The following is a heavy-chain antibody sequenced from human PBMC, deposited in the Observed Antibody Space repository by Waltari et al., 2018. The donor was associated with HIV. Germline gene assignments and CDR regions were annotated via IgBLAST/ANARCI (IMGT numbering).Heavy chain of an antibody. V-gene: IGHV3-74*01. CDR1: GFTLRSYW. CDR3: ASLYNYVWGSPPPFDY. CDR2: MNSDGSST. J-gene: IGHJ4*02. Sequence: EVQLVESGGGLVQPGGSLRRSCAASGFTLRSYWMPSVRQAPGKGRVGVSRMNSDGSSTNDADSGKGLFTISRDNAKNTVYLQMNSLRAEDTALYYCASLYNYVWGSPPPFDYWGQGTLVTVSS. D-gene: IGHD3-16*01.